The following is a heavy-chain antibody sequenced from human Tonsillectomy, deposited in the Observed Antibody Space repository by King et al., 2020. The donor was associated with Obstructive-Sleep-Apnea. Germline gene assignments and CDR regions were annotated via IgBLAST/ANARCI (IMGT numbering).Heavy chain of an antibody. CDR2: ISCNSGSI. CDR3: AKDMADAFDI. Sequence: VQLVESGGGLVQPGRSLRLSCAASGFTFDDYAMHWVRQAPGKGLECVSGISCNSGSICYADSVKGRFTISRDNAKNSLYLKMNSLRAEDTALYYCAKDMADAFDIWGQGTMVTVSS. CDR1: GFTFDDYA. V-gene: IGHV3-9*01. J-gene: IGHJ3*02.